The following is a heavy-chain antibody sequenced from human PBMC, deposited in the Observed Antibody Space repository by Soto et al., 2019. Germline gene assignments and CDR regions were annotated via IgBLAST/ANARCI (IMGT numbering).Heavy chain of an antibody. CDR3: ARDVSPGSSGLYFEAFDI. CDR2: IRKDGSQR. D-gene: IGHD6-25*01. V-gene: IGHV3-7*05. Sequence: VQLVESGGGLVQPGGSLTLSCAASEFAFSSYWMTWVRQAPGKGLEWVANIRKDGSQRSYLDSVRGRFTISRDNSKNSLYLQMNRLRAEDTALYFCARDVSPGSSGLYFEAFDIWGQGTMVTVSS. CDR1: EFAFSSYW. J-gene: IGHJ3*02.